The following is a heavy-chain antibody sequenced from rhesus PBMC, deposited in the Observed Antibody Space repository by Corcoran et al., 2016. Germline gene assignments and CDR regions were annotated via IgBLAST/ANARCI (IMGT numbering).Heavy chain of an antibody. CDR1: GGSISGYY. CDR2: IVGNIAGT. D-gene: IGHD4-29*01. J-gene: IGHJ4*01. Sequence: QLQLQESGPGLVKPSETLSLTCAVSGGSISGYYWSWLCQPPGKGLEWIGNIVGNIAGTNDNPSLKSRVTISKDTSKNQFSLKLSSVTAADTAVYYCARIPSYGSSYTLWGQGVLVTVSS. V-gene: IGHV4-81*01. CDR3: ARIPSYGSSYTL.